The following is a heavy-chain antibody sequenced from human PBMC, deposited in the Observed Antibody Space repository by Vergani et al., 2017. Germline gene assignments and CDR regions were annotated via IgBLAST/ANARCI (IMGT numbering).Heavy chain of an antibody. Sequence: QVQLQESGPGLVKPSQTLSLTCTVSGGSISSGDYYWSWIRQPPGKGLEWIGYIYYSGSTYYNPSLKSRVTISVDTSKNQFSLKLSSVTAADTAVSYCAREAYYYDSSGYYYVEAFDIWGQGTMVTVSS. J-gene: IGHJ3*02. D-gene: IGHD3-22*01. CDR1: GGSISSGDYY. CDR2: IYYSGST. V-gene: IGHV4-30-4*08. CDR3: AREAYYYDSSGYYYVEAFDI.